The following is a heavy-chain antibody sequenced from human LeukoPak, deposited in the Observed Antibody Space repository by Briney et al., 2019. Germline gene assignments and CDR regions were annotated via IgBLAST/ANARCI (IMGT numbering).Heavy chain of an antibody. J-gene: IGHJ4*02. V-gene: IGHV3-66*01. D-gene: IGHD3-10*01. CDR1: GFSVSSKD. CDR3: ARDPDYGAGTDYGDY. CDR2: LYSGGTT. Sequence: HPGGSLRLSCAASGFSVSSKDMTWFRQAPGKGLEWVSILYSGGTTYYADSVKGRFTVSRDNSKNMVYLQMNSLRVDDTAVYHCARDPDYGAGTDYGDYWGQGILVTVSS.